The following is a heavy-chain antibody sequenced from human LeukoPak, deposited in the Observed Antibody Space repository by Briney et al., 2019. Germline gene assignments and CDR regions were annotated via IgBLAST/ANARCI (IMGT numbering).Heavy chain of an antibody. J-gene: IGHJ6*02. CDR3: AREVVYYDSSGLGPPYYYYGMDV. V-gene: IGHV1-18*01. CDR1: GYTFTSYG. CDR2: ISAYNGNT. D-gene: IGHD3-22*01. Sequence: ASVKVSCTASGYTFTSYGISWVRQAPGQGLEWMGWISAYNGNTNYAQKLQGRVTMTTDTSTSTAYMELRSLRSDDTAVYYCAREVVYYDSSGLGPPYYYYGMDVWGQGTTVTVSS.